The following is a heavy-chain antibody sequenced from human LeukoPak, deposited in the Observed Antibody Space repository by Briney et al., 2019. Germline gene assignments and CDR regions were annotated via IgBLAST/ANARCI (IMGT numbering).Heavy chain of an antibody. D-gene: IGHD6-13*01. CDR3: AKGRSSGWYDFDY. J-gene: IGHJ4*02. CDR1: GFTFSSYA. Sequence: PGGSLRLSCAASGFTFSSYAMTWVRQAPGKGLEWVSTIGGGGGTTYYADSVKGRFTISRDNSKSTLYLQTNSLRAEDTAVYYCAKGRSSGWYDFDYWGQGTVVTVSP. CDR2: IGGGGGTT. V-gene: IGHV3-23*01.